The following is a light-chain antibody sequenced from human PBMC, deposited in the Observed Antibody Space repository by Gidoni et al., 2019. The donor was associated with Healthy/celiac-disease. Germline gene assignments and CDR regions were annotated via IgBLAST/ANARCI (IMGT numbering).Light chain of an antibody. CDR3: QQYNSYPWT. V-gene: IGKV1-5*03. CDR2: KAF. CDR1: QSISSC. J-gene: IGKJ1*01. Sequence: SQMTQSPSTLPASVGDRVTITCRASQSISSCLAWYQQKPGKAPKLLIYKAFSLESGVPSRSSGSGSGTEFTLTISSLQPDDFATYYCQQYNSYPWTFGQGTKVEIK.